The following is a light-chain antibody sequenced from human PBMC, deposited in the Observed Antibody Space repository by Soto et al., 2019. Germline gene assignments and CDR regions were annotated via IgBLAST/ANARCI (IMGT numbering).Light chain of an antibody. V-gene: IGLV2-23*02. J-gene: IGLJ2*01. CDR2: EVA. CDR3: CSYTSTNTLV. CDR1: SSDVGSYDL. Sequence: QSVLTQPASVSGSPGQSITISCTGTSSDVGSYDLVSGYQQRPGRAPRLMIFEVAKRPSGISTRFSGSKSGNTASLTISGLQAVDEADYFCCSYTSTNTLVFGGGTKLTVL.